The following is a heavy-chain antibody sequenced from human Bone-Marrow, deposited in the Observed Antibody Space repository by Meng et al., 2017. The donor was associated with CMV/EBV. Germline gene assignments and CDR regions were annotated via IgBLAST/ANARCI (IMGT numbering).Heavy chain of an antibody. J-gene: IGHJ4*02. CDR1: GFTFSTYA. Sequence: GESLKISCAASGFTFSTYAMTWVRQAPGKGLQWVSTISGSYTHYADSVKGRFTISRDNSKNTLYLQMNSLRIEDTAVYSCAKSYDFWSGYNVAWGQGTLVTGSS. V-gene: IGHV3-23*01. CDR3: AKSYDFWSGYNVA. D-gene: IGHD3-3*01. CDR2: ISGSYT.